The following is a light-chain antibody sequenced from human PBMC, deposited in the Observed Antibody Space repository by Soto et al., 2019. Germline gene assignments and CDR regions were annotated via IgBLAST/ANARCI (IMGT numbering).Light chain of an antibody. Sequence: QSVLTQPASVSGSPGQSITISCTGTSSYVGSYNLVSWYQQPPGKAPKLMIYEVRKRPSGVSNRFSGSKSGNTASLTISGLQAEDEADYYCCSYAGSSTLLFGTGTKVTVL. CDR1: SSYVGSYNL. V-gene: IGLV2-23*01. CDR2: EVR. CDR3: CSYAGSSTLL. J-gene: IGLJ1*01.